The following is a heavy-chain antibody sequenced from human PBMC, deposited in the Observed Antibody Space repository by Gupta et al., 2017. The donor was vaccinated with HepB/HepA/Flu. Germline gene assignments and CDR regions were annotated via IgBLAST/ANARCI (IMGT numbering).Heavy chain of an antibody. D-gene: IGHD3-22*01. CDR1: GFTFSSYA. J-gene: IGHJ4*02. V-gene: IGHV3-30-3*01. Sequence: QVQLVESGGGVVQPGRSLRLSCAASGFTFSSYAMHWVRQAPGKGLEWVAVISYDGSNKYYADSVKGRFTISRDNSKNTLYLQMNSLRAEDTAVYYCAREGDYYESSGPFDYWGQGTLVTVSS. CDR3: AREGDYYESSGPFDY. CDR2: ISYDGSNK.